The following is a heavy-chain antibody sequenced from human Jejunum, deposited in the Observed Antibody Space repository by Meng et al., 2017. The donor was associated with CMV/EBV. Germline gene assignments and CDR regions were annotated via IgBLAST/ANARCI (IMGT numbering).Heavy chain of an antibody. Sequence: FTFSRYAMTWVRQAPGKGLEWLSTICGSTNNTYYADSVKGRFTISRDNSKNTLFLQMNTLRTEDTAVYYCAKDKIPVSPYYYGMDVWGQGTTVTVSS. J-gene: IGHJ6*02. CDR2: ICGSTNNT. V-gene: IGHV3-23*01. D-gene: IGHD2-21*01. CDR1: FTFSRYA. CDR3: AKDKIPVSPYYYGMDV.